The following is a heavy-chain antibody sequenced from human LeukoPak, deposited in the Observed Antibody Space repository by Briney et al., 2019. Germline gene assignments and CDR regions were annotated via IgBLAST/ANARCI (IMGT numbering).Heavy chain of an antibody. D-gene: IGHD1-26*01. J-gene: IGHJ6*03. V-gene: IGHV1-3*01. CDR3: AFSSYYLQGNYYYMDV. CDR2: INAGDANI. Sequence: ASVKVSCKTSGYTFTSYAIHWVRQAPGQTLEWMGWINAGDANIKYSREFQGRVTITRDTSASTAYMELRSLRSDDTAVYYCAFSSYYLQGNYYYMDVWGKGTTVTVSS. CDR1: GYTFTSYA.